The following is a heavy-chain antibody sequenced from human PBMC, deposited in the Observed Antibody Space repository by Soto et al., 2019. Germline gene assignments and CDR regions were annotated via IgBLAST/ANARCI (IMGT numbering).Heavy chain of an antibody. CDR2: IKSKTDGGTT. CDR1: GFTFSNAW. Sequence: EVQLVESGGGLVKPGGSLRLSCAASGFTFSNAWMHWVRQAPGKGLEWVGRIKSKTDGGTTDYAAPVKGRFTISRDDSKNTLYLQMNSLKTEDTAVYYCTTSWIQLWSSYGMDVWGQGTTVTVSS. CDR3: TTSWIQLWSSYGMDV. V-gene: IGHV3-15*07. D-gene: IGHD5-18*01. J-gene: IGHJ6*02.